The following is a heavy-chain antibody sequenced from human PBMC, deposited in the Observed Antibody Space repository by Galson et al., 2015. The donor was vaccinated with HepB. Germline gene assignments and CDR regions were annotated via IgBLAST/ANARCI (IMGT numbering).Heavy chain of an antibody. CDR3: ARQRYSSGWFDGF. Sequence: QSGAEVTKPGESLKISCKGSGSSFTSYWIGWVRQMPGKGLEWMGIIYPGDSDTRYSPSFQSQVTISADKSISTAYLQWNSLKASDTAMYYCARQRYSSGWFDGFWGQGTLVTVSP. J-gene: IGHJ4*02. D-gene: IGHD6-19*01. CDR2: IYPGDSDT. CDR1: GSSFTSYW. V-gene: IGHV5-51*01.